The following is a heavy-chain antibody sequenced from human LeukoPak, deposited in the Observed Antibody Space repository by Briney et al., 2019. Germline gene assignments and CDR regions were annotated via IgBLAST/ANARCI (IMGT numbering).Heavy chain of an antibody. D-gene: IGHD6-19*01. Sequence: PGGSLRLSCVASGLTFSSYGMHWDRQAPGKGLEWVAVISYDGSNKYYADSVKGRFTISRDNSKNTLYLQMSSLRAEDTAVYYCAKDGIAVAGTSDVFIDYWGQGTLVTVSS. CDR1: GLTFSSYG. J-gene: IGHJ4*02. CDR2: ISYDGSNK. CDR3: AKDGIAVAGTSDVFIDY. V-gene: IGHV3-30*18.